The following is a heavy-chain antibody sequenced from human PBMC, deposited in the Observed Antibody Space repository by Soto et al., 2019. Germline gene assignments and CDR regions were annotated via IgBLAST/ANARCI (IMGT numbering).Heavy chain of an antibody. CDR1: GFSLTTSGVG. Sequence: QITLKESGPTLVKPTQTLTRTCTFSGFSLTTSGVGVGWIRQPPGKALERLALIYWDADKRYSPSLKSRLTITKDTTKNQVGLTMTDMDPADTATYFCAHRTTTVAWWFDPWGQGTLVTVSS. D-gene: IGHD4-17*01. CDR3: AHRTTTVAWWFDP. CDR2: IYWDADK. J-gene: IGHJ5*02. V-gene: IGHV2-5*02.